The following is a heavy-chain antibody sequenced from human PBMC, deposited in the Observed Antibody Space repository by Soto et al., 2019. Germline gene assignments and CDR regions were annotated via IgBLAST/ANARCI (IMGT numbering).Heavy chain of an antibody. J-gene: IGHJ4*02. D-gene: IGHD6-6*01. CDR3: AHSGKYGIAARDFDY. CDR2: IYWNDDK. CDR1: GFSLSTSGVG. Sequence: KESGPTLVKPTQTLTLTCTFSGFSLSTSGVGVGWIRQPPGKALEWLALIYWNDDKRYSPSLKSRLTITKDTSKNQVVLTMTNMDPVDTATYYCAHSGKYGIAARDFDYWGQGTLVTVSS. V-gene: IGHV2-5*01.